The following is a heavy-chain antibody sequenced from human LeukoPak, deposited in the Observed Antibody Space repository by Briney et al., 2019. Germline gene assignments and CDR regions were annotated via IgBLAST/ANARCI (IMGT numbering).Heavy chain of an antibody. CDR3: ARETGFDSSGLGY. CDR1: GFTVSSNY. CDR2: IYSGGST. V-gene: IGHV3-53*01. D-gene: IGHD3-22*01. Sequence: PGGSLRLSCAASGFTVSSNYMSWVRQAPVKGLEWVSVIYSGGSTYYADSVKGRFTISRDNSKNTLYLQMNSLRAEDTAVYYCARETGFDSSGLGYWGQGTLVTVSS. J-gene: IGHJ4*02.